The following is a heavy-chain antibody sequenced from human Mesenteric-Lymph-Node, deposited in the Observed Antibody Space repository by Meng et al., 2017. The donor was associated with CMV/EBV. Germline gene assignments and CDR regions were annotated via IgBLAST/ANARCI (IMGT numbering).Heavy chain of an antibody. CDR2: TYYRSKWYN. CDR1: GDSGSSNSAA. D-gene: IGHD5-18*01. J-gene: IGHJ4*02. V-gene: IGHV6-1*01. CDR3: ARDRGYSYGLDY. Sequence: SGDSGSSNSAAWNWIRQSPSRGLEWLGRTYYRSKWYNDYAVSVKSRITINPDTSKNQFSLQPNSVTPEDTAVYYCARDRGYSYGLDYWGQGTLVTVSS.